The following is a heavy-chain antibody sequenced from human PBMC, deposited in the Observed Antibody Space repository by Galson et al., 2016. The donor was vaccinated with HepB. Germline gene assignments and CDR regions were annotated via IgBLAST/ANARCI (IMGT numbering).Heavy chain of an antibody. V-gene: IGHV2-5*01. CDR1: GFSLVTNGVG. D-gene: IGHD3-10*01. CDR2: IYWNDDK. CDR3: AHTFPTYYYGPDNPYYFDY. J-gene: IGHJ4*02. Sequence: PALVKPTQTLTLTCTFSGFSLVTNGVGVGWIRQPPGKALEWLALIYWNDDKRYRPSLRSRLTITKYTSKNLVVLTMTNVDPVDTGTYYCAHTFPTYYYGPDNPYYFDYWGQGTLVTVSS.